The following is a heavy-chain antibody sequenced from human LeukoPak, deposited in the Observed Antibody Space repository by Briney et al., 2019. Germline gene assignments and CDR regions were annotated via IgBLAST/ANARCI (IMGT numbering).Heavy chain of an antibody. J-gene: IGHJ2*01. D-gene: IGHD1-14*01. CDR3: ARSTTLFYWYFDL. Sequence: PGGSLRLSCAASGFTFSSYAMSWVRQAPGKGLEWVSAISGSGGSTYYADSVKGRFTISRDNSKNTLYLQMNSLRAEDTAVYYCARSTTLFYWYFDLWGRGTLVTVSS. V-gene: IGHV3-23*01. CDR2: ISGSGGST. CDR1: GFTFSSYA.